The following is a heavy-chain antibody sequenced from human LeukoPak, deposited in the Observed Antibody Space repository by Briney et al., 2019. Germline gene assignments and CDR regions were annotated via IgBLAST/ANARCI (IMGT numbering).Heavy chain of an antibody. J-gene: IGHJ6*02. CDR1: GFTFSSYG. D-gene: IGHD3-10*01. CDR2: ISYDGRNK. Sequence: GGSLRLSCAASGFTFSSYGMHWVRQAPGKGLEWVAVISYDGRNKYYADSVKGRFTISRDNSKNTLYLQMNSLRAEDTAVYYCAKGIGDLYYYYYGMDVWGQGTTVTVSS. V-gene: IGHV3-30*18. CDR3: AKGIGDLYYYYYGMDV.